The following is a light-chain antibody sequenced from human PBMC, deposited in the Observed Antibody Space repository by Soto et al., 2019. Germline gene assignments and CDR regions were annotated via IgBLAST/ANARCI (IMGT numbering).Light chain of an antibody. CDR2: EVS. V-gene: IGLV2-14*01. J-gene: IGLJ2*01. CDR3: RSYTSSTTVV. Sequence: QSALTQPASVSGSPGQSITISCTGTSSDVGGYNYVSWYQQHPGKAPKLLIYEVSSRPSGVSNLFSGSTSSNTASLTIAGLQAEDEADYYCRSYTSSTTVVFGGGTKVTVL. CDR1: SSDVGGYNY.